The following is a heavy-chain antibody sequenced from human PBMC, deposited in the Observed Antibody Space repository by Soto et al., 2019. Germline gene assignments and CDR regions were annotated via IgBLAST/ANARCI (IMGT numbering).Heavy chain of an antibody. Sequence: ASVKVSCKASGYTFTSYGLSWVRQAPGRGLEWMGWISAYNGNTNYAQKLQGRVTMTTDTSTSTAYMELRSLRSDDTAVYYCARDPRGDFWSGFLYYMDVWGKGTTVTVSS. V-gene: IGHV1-18*01. D-gene: IGHD3-3*01. CDR2: ISAYNGNT. CDR3: ARDPRGDFWSGFLYYMDV. J-gene: IGHJ6*03. CDR1: GYTFTSYG.